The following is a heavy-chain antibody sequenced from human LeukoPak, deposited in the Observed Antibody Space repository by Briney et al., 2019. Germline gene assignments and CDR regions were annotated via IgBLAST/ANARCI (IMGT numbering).Heavy chain of an antibody. V-gene: IGHV4-4*07. Sequence: SETLSLTCTVSSGSISSYYWNWIRQPAGRGLEWIGRIYTGGNTNSNPSLKSRVTMPVDTSKNQFSLKLNSLTTADTAVYYCAREGSAAGWDYFDYWGQGTLVTVSS. J-gene: IGHJ4*02. D-gene: IGHD6-13*01. CDR2: IYTGGNT. CDR3: AREGSAAGWDYFDY. CDR1: SGSISSYY.